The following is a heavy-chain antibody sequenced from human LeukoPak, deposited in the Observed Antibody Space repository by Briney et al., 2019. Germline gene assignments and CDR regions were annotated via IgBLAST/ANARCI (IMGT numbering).Heavy chain of an antibody. D-gene: IGHD3-10*01. Sequence: SETLSLTCTVSGGSISSSSYYWGWIRQPPGKGLEWIGSIYYSGSTNYIPSLKSRLTISVDTSKNQFSLRLSSVTAADTAVYYCARDAWFGAGRTFDYWGQGTLVTVSS. CDR1: GGSISSSSYY. CDR2: IYYSGST. V-gene: IGHV4-39*07. CDR3: ARDAWFGAGRTFDY. J-gene: IGHJ4*02.